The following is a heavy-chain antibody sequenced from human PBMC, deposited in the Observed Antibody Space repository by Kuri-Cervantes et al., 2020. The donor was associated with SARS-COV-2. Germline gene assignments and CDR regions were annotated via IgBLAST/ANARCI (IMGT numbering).Heavy chain of an antibody. V-gene: IGHV3-30*02. Sequence: GESLKISCAASGFTFSSYGMHWVRQAPGKGLEWVAFIRYDGSNKYYADSVKGRFTISRDNSKNTLYLQMNSLRAEDTAVYYCAKDSPSWIYYFDYWGQGTLVTVSS. CDR2: IRYDGSNK. D-gene: IGHD2-2*03. CDR3: AKDSPSWIYYFDY. J-gene: IGHJ4*02. CDR1: GFTFSSYG.